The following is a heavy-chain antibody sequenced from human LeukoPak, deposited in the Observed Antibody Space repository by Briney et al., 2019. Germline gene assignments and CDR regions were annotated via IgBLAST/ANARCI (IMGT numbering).Heavy chain of an antibody. Sequence: ASVKVSCKASGGTFSSYAISWVRQAPGQGLEWMGRIIPILGIANYAQKFQGRVTITADKSTSTAYTELSSLRSEDTAVYYCATSTVTQNYYYYGMDVWGQGTTVTVSS. J-gene: IGHJ6*02. CDR3: ATSTVTQNYYYYGMDV. D-gene: IGHD4-11*01. V-gene: IGHV1-69*04. CDR2: IIPILGIA. CDR1: GGTFSSYA.